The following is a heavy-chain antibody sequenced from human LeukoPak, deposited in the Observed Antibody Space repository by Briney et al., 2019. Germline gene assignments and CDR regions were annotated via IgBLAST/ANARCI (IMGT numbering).Heavy chain of an antibody. CDR2: ISSGSSYI. V-gene: IGHV3-21*01. CDR1: GFTFSSYT. Sequence: GGALRLSCAASGFTFSSYTMNWVRQAPGKGLEWVSIISSGSSYIHYADSVNGRFTISRDNAKNSLYLQMNSLRAEDTAVYYCAGHMVRGVIIRSNWFDPWGQGTLVTVSS. J-gene: IGHJ5*02. CDR3: AGHMVRGVIIRSNWFDP. D-gene: IGHD3-10*01.